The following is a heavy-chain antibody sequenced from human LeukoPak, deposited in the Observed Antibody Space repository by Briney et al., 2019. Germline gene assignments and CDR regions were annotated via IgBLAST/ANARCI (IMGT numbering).Heavy chain of an antibody. V-gene: IGHV1-18*01. CDR1: GYTFTSYG. J-gene: IGHJ4*02. D-gene: IGHD3-22*01. Sequence: ASVKVSCKASGYTFTSYGISWVRQAPGQGLEWMGWTSAYNGNTNYAQKLQGRVTMTTDTSTSTAYMELRSLRSDDTAVYYCARSLDYDSRNNHSGYFDYWGQGTLVTVSS. CDR3: ARSLDYDSRNNHSGYFDY. CDR2: TSAYNGNT.